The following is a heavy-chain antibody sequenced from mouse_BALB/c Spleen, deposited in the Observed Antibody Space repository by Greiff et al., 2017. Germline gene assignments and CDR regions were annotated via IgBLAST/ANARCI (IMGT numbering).Heavy chain of an antibody. D-gene: IGHD2-14*01. V-gene: IGHV1S135*01. Sequence: VQLQQSGPELEKPGASVKISCKASGYSFTGYNMNWVKQSNGKSLEWIGNIDPYDGGTSYNQKFKGKDTLTVDKSSSTAYMQLKSLTSEDSAVYNCARGGVRPFAYWGQGTLVTVS. CDR1: GYSFTGYN. CDR2: IDPYDGGT. J-gene: IGHJ3*01. CDR3: ARGGVRPFAY.